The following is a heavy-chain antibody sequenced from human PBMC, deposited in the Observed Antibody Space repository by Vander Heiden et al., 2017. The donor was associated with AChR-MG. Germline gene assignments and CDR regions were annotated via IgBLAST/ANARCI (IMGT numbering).Heavy chain of an antibody. V-gene: IGHV1-69*06. D-gene: IGHD2-15*01. CDR1: GGTFSSYA. CDR2: IIPIFGTA. J-gene: IGHJ6*03. CDR3: ARDLKSYDCSGGSCYWVFMDV. Sequence: QVQLVQSGAEVKKPGSSVKVYCKASGGTFSSYAISWVRQAPGQGLGWMGGIIPIFGTANYAQKFQGRVTITADKSTSTAYMELSSLRSEDTAVYYCARDLKSYDCSGGSCYWVFMDVWGKGTTVTVSS.